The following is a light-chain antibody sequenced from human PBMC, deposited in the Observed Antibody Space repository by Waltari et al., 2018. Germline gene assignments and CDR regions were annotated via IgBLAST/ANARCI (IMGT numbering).Light chain of an antibody. CDR2: DVS. V-gene: IGLV2-11*01. CDR1: SSDVGGYNC. CDR3: CSYAGSYTTYV. J-gene: IGLJ1*01. Sequence: QSALTQPRSVSGSPGQSVTISCTGTSSDVGGYNCVSWYQQHPGKAPKLMIYDVSKRPSVVPDRFSGSKSGNTASLTISGLQAEDEADYYCCSYAGSYTTYVFGTGTKVTVL.